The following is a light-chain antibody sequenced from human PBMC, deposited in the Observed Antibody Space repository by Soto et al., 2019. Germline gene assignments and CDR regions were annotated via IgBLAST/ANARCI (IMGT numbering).Light chain of an antibody. J-gene: IGKJ5*01. Sequence: IVLTQSPATLSLSPGEIATLSCRASQSVRGTSLAWYQQKPVQAPRLLIYDASSRATGIPDRFSGGGSGTDFTLTISRLEPEDSAVYYCQHYGSSPPITFGQGTRLEIK. CDR1: QSVRGTS. CDR3: QHYGSSPPIT. V-gene: IGKV3-20*01. CDR2: DAS.